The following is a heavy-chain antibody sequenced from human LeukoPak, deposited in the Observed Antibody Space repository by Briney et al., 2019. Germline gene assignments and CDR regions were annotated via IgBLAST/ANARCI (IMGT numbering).Heavy chain of an antibody. CDR3: ARDSGSSSAVDY. V-gene: IGHV3-64*01. CDR2: ISSNGGST. CDR1: GFSFSSYA. J-gene: IGHJ4*02. D-gene: IGHD3-10*01. Sequence: PGGSQRLSCTASGFSFSSYAMYWVRQAPGKGLEYVSAISSNGGSTYYANSVKGRFTISRDNSKNTLYLQMGSLRVEDVAVYYCARDSGSSSAVDYWGQGALVTVSS.